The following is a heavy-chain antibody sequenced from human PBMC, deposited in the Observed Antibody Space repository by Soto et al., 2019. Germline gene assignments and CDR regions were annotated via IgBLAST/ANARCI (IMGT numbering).Heavy chain of an antibody. CDR1: GGSISSYY. Sequence: ETLSLTCTVSGGSISSYYWSWIRQPPGKGLEWIGYIYYSGSTNYNPSLKSRVTISVDTSKNQFSLKLSSVTAADTAVYYCASYSGYDSSFDYWGQGTLVTVSS. CDR3: ASYSGYDSSFDY. D-gene: IGHD5-12*01. CDR2: IYYSGST. J-gene: IGHJ4*02. V-gene: IGHV4-59*01.